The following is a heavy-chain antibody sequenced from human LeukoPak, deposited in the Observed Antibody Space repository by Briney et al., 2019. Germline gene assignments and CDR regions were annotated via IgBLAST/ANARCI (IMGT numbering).Heavy chain of an antibody. Sequence: SVKVSCEASGGTFSSYAISWVRQAPGQGLEWMGRIIPILGIANYAQKFQGRVTITADKSTSTAYMELSSLRSEDTAVYYCARASGDGYSNDYWGQGTLVTVSS. CDR3: ARASGDGYSNDY. CDR1: GGTFSSYA. CDR2: IIPILGIA. J-gene: IGHJ4*02. V-gene: IGHV1-69*04. D-gene: IGHD5-24*01.